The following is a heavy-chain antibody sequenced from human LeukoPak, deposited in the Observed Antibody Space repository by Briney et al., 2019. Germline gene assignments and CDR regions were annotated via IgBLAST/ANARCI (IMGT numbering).Heavy chain of an antibody. CDR1: GYTFTGYY. Sequence: ASVKVSCKASGYTFTGYYMHWVRQAPGQGLEWMGIINPSGGSTSYAQKFQGRVTMTRDMSTSTVYMELSSLRSEDTAVYYRARDSNSSRWYFDYWGQGTLVTVSS. J-gene: IGHJ4*02. D-gene: IGHD6-13*01. V-gene: IGHV1-46*01. CDR2: INPSGGST. CDR3: ARDSNSSRWYFDY.